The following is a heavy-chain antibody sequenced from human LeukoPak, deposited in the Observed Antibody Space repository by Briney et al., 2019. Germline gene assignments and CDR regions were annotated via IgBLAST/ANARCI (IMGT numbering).Heavy chain of an antibody. CDR3: AKGFIPRGVIFAFDI. J-gene: IGHJ3*02. CDR1: GFTFSSYS. V-gene: IGHV3-23*01. CDR2: ISGSGGST. D-gene: IGHD3-10*01. Sequence: GGSLRLSCAASGFTFSSYSMNWVRQAPGKGLEWVSAISGSGGSTYYADSVKGRFTISRDNSKNTLYLQMNSLRAEDTAVYYCAKGFIPRGVIFAFDIWGQGTMVTVSS.